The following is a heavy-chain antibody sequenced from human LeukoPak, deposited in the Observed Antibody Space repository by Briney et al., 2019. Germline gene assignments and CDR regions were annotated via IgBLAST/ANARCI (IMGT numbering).Heavy chain of an antibody. V-gene: IGHV3-23*01. CDR1: GGSISTYY. D-gene: IGHD3-22*01. CDR2: VSANGAGT. CDR3: AKAPGGSSGSGFDY. J-gene: IGHJ4*02. Sequence: ETLSLTCTVSGGSISTYYWSWVRQAPGKGLEWVSAVSANGAGTYYTDSVKGRFTISRDNSKNTLYLQMNSLRAEDTALYYCAKAPGGSSGSGFDYWGQGSLVTVSS.